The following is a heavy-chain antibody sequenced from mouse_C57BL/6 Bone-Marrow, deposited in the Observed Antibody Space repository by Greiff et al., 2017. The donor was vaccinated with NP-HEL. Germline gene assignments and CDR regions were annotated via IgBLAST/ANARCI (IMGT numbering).Heavy chain of an antibody. CDR1: GYTFTDYE. J-gene: IGHJ3*01. D-gene: IGHD2-2*01. CDR2: IDPETGGT. CDR3: LIYYGYDDEWFAY. Sequence: QVQLQQSGAELVRPGASVTLSCKASGYTFTDYEMHWVKQTPVHGLEWIGAIDPETGGTAYNQKFKGKAILTADKSSSTAYMELRSLTSEDSAVYYGLIYYGYDDEWFAYWGQGTLVTVSA. V-gene: IGHV1-15*01.